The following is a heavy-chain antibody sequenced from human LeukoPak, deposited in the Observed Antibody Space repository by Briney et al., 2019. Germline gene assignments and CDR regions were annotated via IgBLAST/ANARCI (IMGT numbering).Heavy chain of an antibody. CDR3: ARFSSGCSTASCYLDY. CDR2: IHSTGNT. CDR1: GGSITDHY. J-gene: IGHJ4*02. V-gene: IGHV4-59*11. Sequence: KASETLSLTCTASGGSITDHYWSWIRQPPGKGLELTGHIHSTGNTFYKPSLKSRITISLDTSRNQFSLRLSSVTAADTAVYYCARFSSGCSTASCYLDYWGQGTLVTVSS. D-gene: IGHD2-2*01.